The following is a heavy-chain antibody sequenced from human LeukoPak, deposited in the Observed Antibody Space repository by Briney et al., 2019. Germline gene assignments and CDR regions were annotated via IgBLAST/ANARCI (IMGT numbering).Heavy chain of an antibody. V-gene: IGHV3-66*01. J-gene: IGHJ4*02. D-gene: IGHD1-26*01. CDR3: ARYRSGSSMFDY. Sequence: PGGSLRLSCAASGFTVSSNYMSWVRQAPGKGLEWVSVIYSGGSTYYADSVKGRFTISRDNSKNTLYLQMNSLRAEDTAVYYCARYRSGSSMFDYWGQGTLVTVSS. CDR2: IYSGGST. CDR1: GFTVSSNY.